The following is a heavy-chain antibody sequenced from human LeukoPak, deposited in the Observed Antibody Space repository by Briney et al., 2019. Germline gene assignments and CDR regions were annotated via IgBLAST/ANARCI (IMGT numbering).Heavy chain of an antibody. CDR1: GFTFSRYS. Sequence: GGSLRLSCAASGFTFSRYSMNWVRQAPGKGLEWVSYITSSSSTIYYADSVKGRFTISRVNAKNSLCLQMNSLRDEDTAVYYCARWPRADYWGQGTLVTVSS. CDR3: ARWPRADY. V-gene: IGHV3-48*02. CDR2: ITSSSSTI. J-gene: IGHJ4*02.